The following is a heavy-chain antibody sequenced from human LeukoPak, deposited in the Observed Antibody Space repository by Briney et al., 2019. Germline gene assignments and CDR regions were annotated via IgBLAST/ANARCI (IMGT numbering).Heavy chain of an antibody. CDR3: AELGITMIGGV. D-gene: IGHD3-10*02. J-gene: IGHJ6*04. CDR1: GFTFSSYE. V-gene: IGHV3-48*03. CDR2: ISSSGSTI. Sequence: GGSLRPSCAASGFTFSSYEMNWVRQAPGRGLEWVSYISSSGSTIYYADSVKGRFTISRDNAKNSLYLQMNSLRAEDTAVYYCAELGITMIGGVWGKGTTVTVSS.